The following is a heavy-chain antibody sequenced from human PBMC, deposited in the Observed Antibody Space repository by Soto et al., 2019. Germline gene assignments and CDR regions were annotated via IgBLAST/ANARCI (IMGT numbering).Heavy chain of an antibody. V-gene: IGHV4-31*01. J-gene: IGHJ5*02. Sequence: QVQLQESGPGLVKPSQTLSLTCTVSGGSISSGGYYWSLIRQHPGKGLEWIGYIYHSGTTYYNQSLKSQVTISVDTSNNKSSLKLNSVTAADTALYYSARVTGNHRLGWFDPWGQGTLVTVSS. CDR2: IYHSGTT. CDR3: ARVTGNHRLGWFDP. D-gene: IGHD6-19*01. CDR1: GGSISSGGYY.